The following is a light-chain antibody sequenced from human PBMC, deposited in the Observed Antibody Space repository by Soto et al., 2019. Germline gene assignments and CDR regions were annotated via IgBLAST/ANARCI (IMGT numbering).Light chain of an antibody. CDR1: QTISSW. CDR3: QHYNSYSEA. CDR2: KAS. J-gene: IGKJ1*01. Sequence: DIQMTQSPSTLSGSVGDRVTITCRASQTISSWLAWYQQKPWKAPKLLIYKASTLKSGVPSRSSGSGSGTEFTLTISSLQPDDFATYYCQHYNSYSEAFGQGTKVDIK. V-gene: IGKV1-5*03.